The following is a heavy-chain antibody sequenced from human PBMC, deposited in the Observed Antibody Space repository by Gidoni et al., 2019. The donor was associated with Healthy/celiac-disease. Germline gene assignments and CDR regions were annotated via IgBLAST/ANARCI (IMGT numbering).Heavy chain of an antibody. D-gene: IGHD3-22*01. J-gene: IGHJ4*02. CDR1: GGSFSGYY. Sequence: QVQLQQWGAGLLKPSETLSLTCAVYGGSFSGYYWSWIRQPPGKGLEWIGEINHSGSTNYNPSLKSRVTISVDTSKNQFSLKRSSVTAADTAVYYCARGRLVLITRSYYFDYWGQGTLVTVSS. CDR2: INHSGST. CDR3: ARGRLVLITRSYYFDY. V-gene: IGHV4-34*01.